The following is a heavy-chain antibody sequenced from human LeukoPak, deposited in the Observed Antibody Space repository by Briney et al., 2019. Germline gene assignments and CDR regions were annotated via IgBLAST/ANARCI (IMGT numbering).Heavy chain of an antibody. CDR3: ARGLGYCSGGRCYSDDALDI. Sequence: PSETLSLTCAVYGGSFSGYYWSWIRQPPGKGLEWIGEINHRGSTNNNPSLKSRVTISVDTSKNQFSLKLSSVTAADTAVYYCARGLGYCSGGRCYSDDALDIWGQGTMVTVSS. J-gene: IGHJ3*02. CDR2: INHRGST. CDR1: GGSFSGYY. D-gene: IGHD2-15*01. V-gene: IGHV4-34*01.